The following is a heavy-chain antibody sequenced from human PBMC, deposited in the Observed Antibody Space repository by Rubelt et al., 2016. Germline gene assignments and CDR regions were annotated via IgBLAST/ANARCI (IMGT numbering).Heavy chain of an antibody. Sequence: GQLQESGPGLVKPSQTLSLTCTVSGVSMSTGGPYWSWIRQHPGKGLEWIGYIYYTGTTYYNPSLKSRVSMSVDTSKNQFSLKLSSVTAADTAIYYCASGGGSYAFDFWGQGTLVTVSS. D-gene: IGHD1-26*01. V-gene: IGHV4-31*03. J-gene: IGHJ4*02. CDR2: IYYTGTT. CDR1: GVSMSTGGPY. CDR3: ASGGGSYAFDF.